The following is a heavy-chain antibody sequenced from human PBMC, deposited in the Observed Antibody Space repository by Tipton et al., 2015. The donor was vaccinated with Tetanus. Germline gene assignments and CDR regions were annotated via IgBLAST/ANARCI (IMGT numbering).Heavy chain of an antibody. CDR2: IIPIFGTA. CDR1: GGTFSSYA. Sequence: QLVQSGAEVKKPGSSVKVSCKASGGTFSSYAISWVRQAPGQGLEWMGGIIPIFGTANYAQKFQGRVTITADESTSTAYMELSSLRSEDTAVYYCARGMYYYDSSGYYDIDYWGQGTLVTVSS. CDR3: ARGMYYYDSSGYYDIDY. D-gene: IGHD3-22*01. J-gene: IGHJ4*02. V-gene: IGHV1-69*01.